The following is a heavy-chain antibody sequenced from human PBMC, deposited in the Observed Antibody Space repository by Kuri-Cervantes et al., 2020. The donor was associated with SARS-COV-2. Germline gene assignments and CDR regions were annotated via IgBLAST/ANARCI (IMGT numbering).Heavy chain of an antibody. Sequence: ASVKVSCKASGYTFSDYYMYWVRQAPGQGLEWMGWINPNSGGTNYAQKFQGWVTMTRDTSINTAYMELSRLRSDDMAVYYCARGMVRGIIQYYYYHMDVWGQGTTVTVSS. CDR1: GYTFSDYY. D-gene: IGHD3-10*01. CDR3: ARGMVRGIIQYYYYHMDV. CDR2: INPNSGGT. V-gene: IGHV1-2*04. J-gene: IGHJ6*02.